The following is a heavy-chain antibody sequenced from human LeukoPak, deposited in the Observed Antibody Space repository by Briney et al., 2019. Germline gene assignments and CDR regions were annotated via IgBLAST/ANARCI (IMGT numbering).Heavy chain of an antibody. CDR1: GGSISSVVYY. D-gene: IGHD4-23*01. J-gene: IGHJ4*02. V-gene: IGHV4-30-4*02. CDR3: ARSYGGFDY. CDR2: IYYSGST. Sequence: PSDTLSLTCTVFGGSISSVVYYWSWIRQPPGKGLEWIGYIYYSGSTYYNPSLKSRVTISVDTSKNQFSLKLSSVTAADTAVYYCARSYGGFDYWGQGTLVTVSS.